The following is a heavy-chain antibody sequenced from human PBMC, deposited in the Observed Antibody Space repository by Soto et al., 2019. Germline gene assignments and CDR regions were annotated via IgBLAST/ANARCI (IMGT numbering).Heavy chain of an antibody. CDR1: GGTFSSYA. V-gene: IGHV1-69*13. CDR3: AREGYSSSWYKSGPFDY. J-gene: IGHJ4*02. D-gene: IGHD6-13*01. CDR2: IIPIFGTA. Sequence: GASVKVSCKASGGTFSSYAISWVRQAPGQGLEWMGGIIPIFGTANYAQKFQGRVTITADESTSTAYMELSSLRSEDTAVYYCAREGYSSSWYKSGPFDYWGQGTLVTVSS.